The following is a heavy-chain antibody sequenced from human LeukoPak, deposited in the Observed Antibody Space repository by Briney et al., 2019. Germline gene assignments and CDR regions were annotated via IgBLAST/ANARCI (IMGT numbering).Heavy chain of an antibody. Sequence: SSETLSLTCTVSGGSISSYYWSWIRQPPGKGLEWIGYIYYSGSTNYNPSLKSRVTISVDTSKNQFSLKLSSVTAADTAVYYCAGGRTYCSSTSCHPNLAYYYGMDVWDQGTTVTVSS. J-gene: IGHJ6*02. V-gene: IGHV4-59*01. CDR1: GGSISSYY. CDR3: AGGRTYCSSTSCHPNLAYYYGMDV. CDR2: IYYSGST. D-gene: IGHD2-2*01.